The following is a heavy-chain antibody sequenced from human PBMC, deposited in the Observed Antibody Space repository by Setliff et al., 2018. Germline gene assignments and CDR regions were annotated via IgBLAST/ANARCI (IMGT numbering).Heavy chain of an antibody. CDR3: ARELAGIISGSYYPDAFDI. V-gene: IGHV3-48*01. D-gene: IGHD1-26*01. J-gene: IGHJ3*02. CDR2: ISSHSNTI. CDR1: GFTFDIYS. Sequence: LRLSCAASGFTFDIYSMSWVRQAPGKGLEWVSYISSHSNTIWYADSVKGRFTISRDNAKNSLYLQMNSLRVEDTSVYYCARELAGIISGSYYPDAFDIWGQGTMVTVSS.